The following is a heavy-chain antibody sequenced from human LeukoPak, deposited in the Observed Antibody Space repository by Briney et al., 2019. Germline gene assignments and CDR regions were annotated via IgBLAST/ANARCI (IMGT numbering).Heavy chain of an antibody. Sequence: GGSLRLSCAASGFTFSDYYMSWIRQAPGKGLEWVGRIKSKTDGGTTDYAAPVKGRFTISRDDSKNTLYLQMNSLKTEDTAVYYCTTERKGYCSSTSCYVRGDYYYYYMDVWGKGTTVTISS. CDR3: TTERKGYCSSTSCYVRGDYYYYYMDV. D-gene: IGHD2-2*01. J-gene: IGHJ6*03. V-gene: IGHV3-15*01. CDR1: GFTFSDYY. CDR2: IKSKTDGGTT.